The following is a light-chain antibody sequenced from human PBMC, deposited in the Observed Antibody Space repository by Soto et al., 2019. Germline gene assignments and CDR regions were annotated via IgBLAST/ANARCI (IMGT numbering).Light chain of an antibody. CDR1: SSDVGANNF. Sequence: QSALTQPASVSGSPGQSITISCTGTSSDVGANNFVSWYQQHPGKAPKLLIYGVTNRPSGVSNRFSDSKSGNTASLSISGLQADDDGDYYCSSYANTYNWVFGGGTKLTVL. J-gene: IGLJ3*02. CDR3: SSYANTYNWV. CDR2: GVT. V-gene: IGLV2-14*01.